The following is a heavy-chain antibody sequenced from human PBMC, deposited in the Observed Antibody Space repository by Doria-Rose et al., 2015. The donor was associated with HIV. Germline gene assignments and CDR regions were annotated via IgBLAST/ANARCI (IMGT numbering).Heavy chain of an antibody. Sequence: QVTLKESGPVLVKPTETLALTCTVSGVSLSSPGMGVSWIRQPPGKALEWLANNFSDDERSYNTSLKSRLTISRGTSKSQVVLTMTDMDPVDTATYYCARKKSSRWYHKYYFDFWGQGTLVIVSA. CDR3: ARKKSSRWYHKYYFDF. CDR2: NFSDDER. CDR1: GVSLSSPGMG. J-gene: IGHJ4*02. V-gene: IGHV2-26*01. D-gene: IGHD6-13*01.